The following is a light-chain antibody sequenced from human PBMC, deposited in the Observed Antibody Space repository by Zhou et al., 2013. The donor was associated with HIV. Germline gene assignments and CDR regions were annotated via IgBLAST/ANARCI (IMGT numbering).Light chain of an antibody. V-gene: IGKV1-5*03. Sequence: DIQVTQSPSTLSASVGDRVTITCRASQSISSWLAWYQQKPGKAPKLLIFKASILESGVPSRFSGSGSGTEFTLTITSLQPDDFATYYCQQYNNFWTFGQGTKVEI. CDR1: QSISSW. CDR3: QQYNNFWT. CDR2: KAS. J-gene: IGKJ1*01.